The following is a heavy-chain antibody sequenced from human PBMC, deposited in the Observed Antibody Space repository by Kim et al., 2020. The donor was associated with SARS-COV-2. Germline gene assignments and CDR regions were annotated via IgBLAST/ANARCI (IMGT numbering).Heavy chain of an antibody. D-gene: IGHD3-10*01. CDR3: ARDGFLWFSTKEAGWYLVL. J-gene: IGHJ2*01. V-gene: IGHV3-20*01. CDR1: GFTFDDYG. CDR2: INWNGGST. Sequence: GGSLRLSCAASGFTFDDYGMSWVRQAPGKGLEWVSGINWNGGSTGYADSVKGRFTISRDNPKNSLYLQMNSLRAEDTALYDCARDGFLWFSTKEAGWYLVLWGRGTPFTVSS.